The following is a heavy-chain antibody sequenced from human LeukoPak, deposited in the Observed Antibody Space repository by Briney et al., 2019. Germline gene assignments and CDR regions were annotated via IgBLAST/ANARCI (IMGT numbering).Heavy chain of an antibody. V-gene: IGHV4-39*01. CDR1: GGSISSSSYY. CDR2: IYYSGST. D-gene: IGHD6-19*01. CDR3: ATRIYSSGWYRVFDI. Sequence: SETLSLTCTVSGGSISSSSYYWGWIRQPPGKGLEWIGSIYYSGSTNYNPSLKSRVTISVDTSKNQFSLKLSSVTAADTAVYYCATRIYSSGWYRVFDIWGQGTMVTVSS. J-gene: IGHJ3*02.